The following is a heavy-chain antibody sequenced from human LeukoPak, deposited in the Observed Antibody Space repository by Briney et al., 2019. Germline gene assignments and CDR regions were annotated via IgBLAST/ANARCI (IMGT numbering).Heavy chain of an antibody. CDR1: GGSISSSSYY. J-gene: IGHJ4*02. Sequence: SETLSLTCTVSGGSISSSSYYWGWIRQPPGKGLEWIGSIYYSGSTYYNPSLKSRVTISVDTSKNQFSLKLSSVTAADTAVYYCARHLQYYYDSSGSMYYFDYWGQGTLVTVSS. CDR2: IYYSGST. D-gene: IGHD3-22*01. V-gene: IGHV4-39*01. CDR3: ARHLQYYYDSSGSMYYFDY.